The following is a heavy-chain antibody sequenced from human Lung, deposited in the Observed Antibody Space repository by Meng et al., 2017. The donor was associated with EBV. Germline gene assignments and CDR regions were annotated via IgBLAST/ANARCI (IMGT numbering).Heavy chain of an antibody. Sequence: QVQLVQSGSELKKPXXXXKXSXKASGYTCTSYAMIWVRQAPGQGHEWMGWINTNTGNPTYAQGFTGRFVFSLDTSVSTAYLQISSLKAEDTAVYYCARGDYYDSSGLDYWGQGTLVTVSS. J-gene: IGHJ4*02. D-gene: IGHD3-22*01. CDR2: INTNTGNP. CDR1: GYTCTSYA. CDR3: ARGDYYDSSGLDY. V-gene: IGHV7-4-1*02.